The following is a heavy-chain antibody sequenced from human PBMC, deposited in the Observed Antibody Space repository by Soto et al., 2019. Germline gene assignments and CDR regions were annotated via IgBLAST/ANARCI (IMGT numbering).Heavy chain of an antibody. CDR2: ISGSGGST. CDR1: GFTFSSYA. D-gene: IGHD3-16*01. CDR3: AKVERGYDYVWGSYSYYFDY. V-gene: IGHV3-23*01. J-gene: IGHJ4*02. Sequence: GGSLRLSCAASGFTFSSYAMSWVRQAPGKGLEWVSAISGSGGSTYYADSVKGRFTISRDNSKNTLYLQMNSLRAEDTAVYYCAKVERGYDYVWGSYSYYFDYWGQGTLVTVSS.